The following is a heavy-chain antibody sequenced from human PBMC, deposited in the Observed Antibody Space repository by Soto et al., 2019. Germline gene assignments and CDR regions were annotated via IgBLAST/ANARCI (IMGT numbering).Heavy chain of an antibody. CDR3: AVGGPSSLETQPWYCENELLY. V-gene: IGHV4-30-4*01. D-gene: IGHD6-13*01. CDR1: ACTMIKGDYY. Sequence: LTLPCTRCACTMIKGDYYLTWFRQHPRQGLEWIGYIYYSGSTYYNPSLKSRVTISVDTSKNQFSLKLSSVTAADTAVYYCAVGGPSSLETQPWYCENELLYWGQGCLVSV. J-gene: IGHJ4*02. CDR2: IYYSGST.